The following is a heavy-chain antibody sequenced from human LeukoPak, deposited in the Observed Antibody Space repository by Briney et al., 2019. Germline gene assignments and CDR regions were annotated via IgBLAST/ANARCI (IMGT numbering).Heavy chain of an antibody. CDR1: GFTFSSYA. J-gene: IGHJ3*01. CDR2: ISHNGKDQ. D-gene: IGHD3-10*01. CDR3: AKFEGGLLWFGELGTFDA. Sequence: GGSLRLSCAASGFTFSSYAMSWVRQAPGKGLEWVAVISHNGKDQYYADAAKGRFTISRDNSKNTLFLQMTSLRPEDTAVYYCAKFEGGLLWFGELGTFDAWGQGTMVIVSS. V-gene: IGHV3-30*18.